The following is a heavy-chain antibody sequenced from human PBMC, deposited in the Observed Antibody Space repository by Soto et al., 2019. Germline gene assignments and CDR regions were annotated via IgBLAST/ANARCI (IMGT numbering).Heavy chain of an antibody. V-gene: IGHV1-18*01. CDR3: ARGSWDIVASKYYYNGMDV. CDR2: ISAYNGNT. J-gene: IGHJ6*02. CDR1: GYTFTSYG. Sequence: QVRLVQSGAEVKKPGASVKVSCKASGYTFTSYGISWVRQAPGQGLEWMGWISAYNGNTNYAQKLQGRVTMTTDTSTSTAYMELRSLSSDDTAVYYCARGSWDIVASKYYYNGMDVWGQGTTVTVSS. D-gene: IGHD5-12*01.